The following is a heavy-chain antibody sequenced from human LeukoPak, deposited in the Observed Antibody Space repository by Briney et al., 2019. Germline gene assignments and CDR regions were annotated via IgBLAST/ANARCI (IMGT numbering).Heavy chain of an antibody. CDR3: ARATFSNCGGDCYSPHFDY. CDR1: GGTFSSYA. J-gene: IGHJ4*02. D-gene: IGHD2-21*02. V-gene: IGHV1-69*13. CDR2: IIPIFGTA. Sequence: ASVKVSCKASGGTFSSYAISWVRQAPGQGLEWMGGIIPIFGTANYAQKFQGRVTITADESTSTAYMELSGLRSEDTAVYYCARATFSNCGGDCYSPHFDYWGQGTLVTVSS.